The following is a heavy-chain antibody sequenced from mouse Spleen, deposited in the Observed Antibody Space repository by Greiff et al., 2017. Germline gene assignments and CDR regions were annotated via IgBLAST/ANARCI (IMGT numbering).Heavy chain of an antibody. CDR1: GYTFTDYE. D-gene: IGHD1-1*01. Sequence: VLLVESGAELVRPGASVTLSCKASGYTFTDYEMHWVKQTPVHGLEWIGAIDPETGGTAYNQKFKGKATLTADKSSSTAYMELRSLTSEDSAVYYCTRSLYGSSYLAWFAYWGQGTLVTVSA. V-gene: IGHV1-15*01. CDR3: TRSLYGSSYLAWFAY. J-gene: IGHJ3*01. CDR2: IDPETGGT.